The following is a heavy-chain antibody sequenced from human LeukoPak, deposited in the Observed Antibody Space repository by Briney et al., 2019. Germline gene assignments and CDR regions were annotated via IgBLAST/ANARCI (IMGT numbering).Heavy chain of an antibody. CDR1: GFTFSSYA. V-gene: IGHV3-23*01. Sequence: GGSLRLSCAAPGFTFSSYAMSWVRQAPGKGLEWVSAISGSGGSTYYADSVKGRFTISRDNSKNTLYLQMNSLRAEDTAVYYCAKDPRVYYYGSGSYADTGGIDYWGQGTLVTVSS. J-gene: IGHJ4*02. CDR3: AKDPRVYYYGSGSYADTGGIDY. CDR2: ISGSGGST. D-gene: IGHD3-10*01.